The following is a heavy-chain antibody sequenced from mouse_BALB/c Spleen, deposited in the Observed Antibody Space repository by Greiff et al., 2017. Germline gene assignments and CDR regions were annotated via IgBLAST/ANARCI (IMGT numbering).Heavy chain of an antibody. Sequence: VHLVESGAELMKPGASVKISCKATGYTFSSYWIEWVKQRPGHGLEWIGEILPGSGSTNYNEKFKGKATFTADTSSNTAYMQLSSLTSEDSAVYYCARCYYGNNYYAMDYWGQGTSVTVSS. V-gene: IGHV1-9*01. CDR2: ILPGSGST. D-gene: IGHD2-1*01. CDR1: GYTFSSYW. CDR3: ARCYYGNNYYAMDY. J-gene: IGHJ4*01.